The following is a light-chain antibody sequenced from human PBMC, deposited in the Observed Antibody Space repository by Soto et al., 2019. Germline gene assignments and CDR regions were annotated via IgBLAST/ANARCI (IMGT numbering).Light chain of an antibody. CDR2: DAS. CDR1: QSVSRY. V-gene: IGKV3-11*01. Sequence: EIVLKHSPATLSLAPWEIATLSCRARQSVSRYLAWYQQKPGQAPRLLIYDASNRATGIPARFSGSGSGTDFTLPISSLEPEDLAVHYCQQRSNWPPIAFGQGTRLEIK. J-gene: IGKJ5*01. CDR3: QQRSNWPPIA.